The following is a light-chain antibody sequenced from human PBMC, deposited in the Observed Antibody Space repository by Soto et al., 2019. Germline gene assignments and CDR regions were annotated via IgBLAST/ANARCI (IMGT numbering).Light chain of an antibody. CDR3: QHYGNSPPEYT. J-gene: IGKJ3*01. CDR1: QSISSSF. Sequence: EIVLTQSPGTLSLSPGERATLSCRASQSISSSFLAWYQQRPGQAPRLLIFGASYRATGIPDRFSGSGSGTDFTPTISRLEPEDFAVYYCQHYGNSPPEYTFGPGTNVDSK. V-gene: IGKV3-20*01. CDR2: GAS.